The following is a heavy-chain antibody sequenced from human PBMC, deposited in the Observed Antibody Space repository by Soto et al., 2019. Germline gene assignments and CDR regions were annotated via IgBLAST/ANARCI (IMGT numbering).Heavy chain of an antibody. D-gene: IGHD6-6*01. V-gene: IGHV4-30-4*01. J-gene: IGHJ4*02. CDR2: IYYSGST. CDR3: ASYSSSSKYFDH. Sequence: NPSETLSLTCTFSCGSIISGDYYWSWIRQPPGKGLEWIGYIYYSGSTYYNPSLKSRVTISVDTSKNQFSLKLSSVTAADTAVYYCASYSSSSKYFDHWGQGTLVTVSS. CDR1: CGSIISGDYY.